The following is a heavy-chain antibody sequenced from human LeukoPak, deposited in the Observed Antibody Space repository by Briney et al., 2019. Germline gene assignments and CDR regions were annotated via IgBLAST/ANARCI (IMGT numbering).Heavy chain of an antibody. CDR1: GGSISSGGYY. D-gene: IGHD3-3*01. V-gene: IGHV4-31*03. CDR2: IYDSGST. J-gene: IGHJ4*02. Sequence: SETLSLTCTVSGGSISSGGYYWSWIRQHPGKGLEWIGYIYDSGSTYYDPSLKSRVTISVDTAKNQFSLTLSSVTAADTAVYYCARGPAWDDFWSGSLPDYSDYWGQGTLVTVSS. CDR3: ARGPAWDDFWSGSLPDYSDY.